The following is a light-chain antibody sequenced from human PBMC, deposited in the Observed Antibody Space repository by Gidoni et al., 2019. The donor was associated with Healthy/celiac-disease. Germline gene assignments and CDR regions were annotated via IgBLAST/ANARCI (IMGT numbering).Light chain of an antibody. CDR3: QTWGTGIHVV. V-gene: IGLV4-69*01. J-gene: IGLJ2*01. CDR1: SGHSSYA. Sequence: QLVLTQSPSASASLGASVKLTCTLSSGHSSYAIAWHQQQPEKGPRYLMKLNSDGSHSKGDGIPDRFSGSGSGAERYLTISSLQSEDEADYYCQTWGTGIHVVFGGGTKLTVL. CDR2: LNSDGSH.